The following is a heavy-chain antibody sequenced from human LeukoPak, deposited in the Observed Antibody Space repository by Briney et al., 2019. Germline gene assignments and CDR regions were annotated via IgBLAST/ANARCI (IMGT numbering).Heavy chain of an antibody. J-gene: IGHJ3*02. CDR2: IYHSGST. CDR3: ARDSSGYTNDAFDI. CDR1: GGSISSGGYY. Sequence: SETLSLTCTVSGGSISSGGYYWSWIRQPPGKGLEWIGYIYHSGSTYYNPSLKSRVTISVDRSKNQFSLKLSSVTAADTAVYYCARDSSGYTNDAFDIWGQGTMVTVSS. V-gene: IGHV4-30-2*01. D-gene: IGHD3-22*01.